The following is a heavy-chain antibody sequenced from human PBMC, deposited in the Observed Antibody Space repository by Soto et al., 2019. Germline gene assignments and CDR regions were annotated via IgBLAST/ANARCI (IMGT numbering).Heavy chain of an antibody. CDR1: GGSISSGNW. Sequence: SETLSLTCAVSGGSISSGNWWNWVRQPPGKGLEWIGEIHHSGSTNYNPSLKSRVTISIDKSKNQFSLKLTSVTAADTAVYYCARDKITGLFDYWGQGTLVTVSS. CDR3: ARDKITGLFDY. J-gene: IGHJ4*02. CDR2: IHHSGST. V-gene: IGHV4-4*02. D-gene: IGHD2-8*02.